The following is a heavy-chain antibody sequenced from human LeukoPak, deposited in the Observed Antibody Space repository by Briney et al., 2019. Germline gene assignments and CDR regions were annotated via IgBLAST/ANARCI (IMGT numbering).Heavy chain of an antibody. CDR3: ARAPIYYYGSGRYIDY. Sequence: GSLRLSCAASGFTFSNAWMSWVRQPPGKGLEWIGEINHSGSTNYNPSLKSRVTISVDTSKNQFSLKLSSVTAADTAVYYCARAPIYYYGSGRYIDYWGQGTLVTVSS. J-gene: IGHJ4*02. CDR1: GFTFSNAW. D-gene: IGHD3-10*01. CDR2: INHSGST. V-gene: IGHV4-34*01.